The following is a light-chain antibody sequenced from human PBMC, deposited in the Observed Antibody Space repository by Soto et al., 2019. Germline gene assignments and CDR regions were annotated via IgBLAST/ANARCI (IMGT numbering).Light chain of an antibody. CDR2: DVS. Sequence: QSALTQPRSVSGSPGRSVTISCTGTSSDVGGYNYVSWYQQHPGKAPKLMIYDVSKRPPGVPDRFSGSKSGNTASLTISGLQAEDEADYYCCSYAGSYTFYVFGTGTKVTVL. CDR3: CSYAGSYTFYV. J-gene: IGLJ1*01. CDR1: SSDVGGYNY. V-gene: IGLV2-11*01.